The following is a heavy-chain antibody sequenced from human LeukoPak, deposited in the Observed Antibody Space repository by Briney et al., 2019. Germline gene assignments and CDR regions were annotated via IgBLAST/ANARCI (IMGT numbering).Heavy chain of an antibody. CDR3: ARDQSSGWYFHAFDI. CDR2: IYYSGST. D-gene: IGHD6-19*01. CDR1: GGSISSYY. J-gene: IGHJ3*02. Sequence: SETLSLTCTVSGGSISSYYWSWIRQHPGKGLEWIGYIYYSGSTYYNPSLKSRVTISVDTSKNQFSLKLSSVTAADTAVYYCARDQSSGWYFHAFDIWGQGTMVTVSS. V-gene: IGHV4-59*06.